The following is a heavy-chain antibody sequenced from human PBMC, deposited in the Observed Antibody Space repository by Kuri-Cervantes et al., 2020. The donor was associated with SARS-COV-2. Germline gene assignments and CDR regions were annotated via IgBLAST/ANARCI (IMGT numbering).Heavy chain of an antibody. D-gene: IGHD2-15*01. CDR3: TTLGHCSGGSCYSEDFDY. CDR1: GFTFSSYD. Sequence: GGSLRLSCAASGFTFSSYDMHWVRQAPGKGLEWVGRIKSKTDGGTTDYAAPVKGRFTISRDDSKNTLYLQMNSLKTEDTAVYYCTTLGHCSGGSCYSEDFDYWGQGTLVTVSS. J-gene: IGHJ4*02. CDR2: IKSKTDGGTT. V-gene: IGHV3-15*01.